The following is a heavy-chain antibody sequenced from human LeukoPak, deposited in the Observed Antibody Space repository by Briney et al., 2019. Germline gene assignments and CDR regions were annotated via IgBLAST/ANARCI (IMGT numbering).Heavy chain of an antibody. J-gene: IGHJ6*03. CDR3: AREVGTIFGVVRYYYYMDV. CDR1: GFTFSTFA. V-gene: IGHV3-23*01. CDR2: IFPSGGEI. Sequence: TGGSLRLSCAASGFTFSTFAMIWVRQPPGKGLEWVSSIFPSGGEIHYADSVRGRFTISRDNSKNTLYLQMNSLRAEDTAVYYCAREVGTIFGVVRYYYYMDVWGKGTTVTVSS. D-gene: IGHD3-3*01.